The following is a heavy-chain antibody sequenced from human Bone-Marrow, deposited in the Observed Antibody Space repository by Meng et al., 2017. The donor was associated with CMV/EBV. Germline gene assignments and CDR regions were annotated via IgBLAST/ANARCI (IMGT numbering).Heavy chain of an antibody. V-gene: IGHV3-48*04. CDR1: EFTFGSYS. Sequence: GGSLRLSCAASEFTFGSYSMNWVRQAPGKVLEWLSYISSSGSADYADSVKGRFTISRDNTKNSLYLEMNSLRPEDTALYYCAKDRDSSGWFFDSWGQGTLVTVSS. D-gene: IGHD6-19*01. J-gene: IGHJ4*02. CDR3: AKDRDSSGWFFDS. CDR2: ISSSGSA.